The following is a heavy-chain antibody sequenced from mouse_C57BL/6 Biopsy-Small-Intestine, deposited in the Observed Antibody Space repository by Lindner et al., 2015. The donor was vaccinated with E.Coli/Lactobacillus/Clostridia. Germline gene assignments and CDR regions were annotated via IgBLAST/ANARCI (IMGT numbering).Heavy chain of an antibody. CDR1: GFTFSTYA. Sequence: VQLQESGGGLVKPGGSLKLSCAASGFTFSTYAMSWVRQTPEKRLEWVAAINSNGGSTYYPDTVKDRFTISRDNAKNTLYLQISSLRSEDTGMYYCARGDVGLHYGVDYWGQGTSVTVSS. CDR2: INSNGGST. CDR3: ARGDVGLHYGVDY. J-gene: IGHJ4*01. V-gene: IGHV5-6-3*01.